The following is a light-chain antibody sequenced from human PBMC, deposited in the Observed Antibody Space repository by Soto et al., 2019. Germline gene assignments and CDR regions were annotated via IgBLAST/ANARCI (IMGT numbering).Light chain of an antibody. CDR3: SACTGSSTLV. J-gene: IGLJ2*01. Sequence: QSVLTQPASVSGSPGQSITISCTGTSSDVGGYNYVSWYQQHPGKAPKLMIYEVSNRPSGVSNRFSGSKSGNTASLTISGRQAEDEADEYGSACTGSSTLVFGGGTKVTVL. V-gene: IGLV2-14*01. CDR1: SSDVGGYNY. CDR2: EVS.